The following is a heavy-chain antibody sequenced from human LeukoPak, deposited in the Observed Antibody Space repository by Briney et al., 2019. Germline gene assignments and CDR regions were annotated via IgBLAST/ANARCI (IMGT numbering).Heavy chain of an antibody. D-gene: IGHD4-17*01. CDR3: ARATPYDWHFGL. V-gene: IGHV3-33*02. J-gene: IGHJ2*01. CDR2: IWFDGSKT. Sequence: GGSLRLSCVASGFSLSSYAMHWVRRAPGKGLEWVAAIWFDGSKTYYEDSVKGRFTISRDTSANTLFLQMNSLAAEDTAMYYCARATPYDWHFGLWGRGTLVVVSS. CDR1: GFSLSSYA.